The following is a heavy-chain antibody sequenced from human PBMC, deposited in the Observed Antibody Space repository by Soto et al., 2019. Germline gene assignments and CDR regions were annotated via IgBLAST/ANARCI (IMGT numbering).Heavy chain of an antibody. CDR1: GGSISNSSYY. CDR2: IYSSGIT. V-gene: IGHV4-39*01. Sequence: SETLRLTCTVSGGSISNSSYYGGWIRRPQRKGLEWIGTIYSSGITYYNPSLKSRVTISVDTSKNQFSLKLTSVTAADTAVHYCARNGSIWGHGTLV. CDR3: ARNGSI. J-gene: IGHJ4*01.